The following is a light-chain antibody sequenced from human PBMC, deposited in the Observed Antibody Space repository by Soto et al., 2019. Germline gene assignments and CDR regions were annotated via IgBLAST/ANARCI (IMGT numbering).Light chain of an antibody. CDR3: QQYGRSPGLLT. J-gene: IGKJ3*01. CDR1: QSVTSTY. CDR2: DAS. V-gene: IGKV3-20*01. Sequence: EIVLTQSPGALSLSPGERVTLSCRAGQSVTSTYLAWYQQKPGQAPRLLIYDASTRATGIPDRFSGSGSGTDFTLTISRLEPEDFAVYYCQQYGRSPGLLTFGPGTKVDIK.